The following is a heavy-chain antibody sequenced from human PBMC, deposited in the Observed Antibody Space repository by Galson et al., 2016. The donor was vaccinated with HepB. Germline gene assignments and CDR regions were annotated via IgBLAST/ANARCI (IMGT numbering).Heavy chain of an antibody. CDR1: GFTFSSYA. CDR2: ISSSGGRT. Sequence: SLRLSCAASGFTFSSYAINWVRQAPGKGLEWVSAISSSGGRTYYADSVKGRFTISRDNSKNTLHLQMNSLRAEDTAVYYCAKGRIGFGEGDYWGQGTLVTVSS. J-gene: IGHJ4*02. V-gene: IGHV3-23*01. D-gene: IGHD3-10*01. CDR3: AKGRIGFGEGDY.